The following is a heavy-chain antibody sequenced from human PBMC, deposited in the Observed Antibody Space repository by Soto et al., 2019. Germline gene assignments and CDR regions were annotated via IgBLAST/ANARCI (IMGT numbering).Heavy chain of an antibody. V-gene: IGHV4-59*01. D-gene: IGHD4-17*01. J-gene: IGHJ6*02. CDR2: IYYSGST. CDR3: ARASNPTGSVTSYYYYYYGMDV. Sequence: PSETLSLTCTVSGGSISSYYWSWIRQPPGKGLEWIGYIYYSGSTNYNPSLKSRVTISVDTSKNQFSLKLSSVTAADTAVYYCARASNPTGSVTSYYYYYYGMDVWGQGTTVTVSS. CDR1: GGSISSYY.